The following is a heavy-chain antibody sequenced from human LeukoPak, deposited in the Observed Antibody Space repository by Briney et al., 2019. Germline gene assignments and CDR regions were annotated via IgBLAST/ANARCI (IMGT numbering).Heavy chain of an antibody. CDR3: ARDPADYYDSSGYYPLGY. CDR2: INAGNGNT. D-gene: IGHD3-22*01. V-gene: IGHV1-3*01. Sequence: ASVKVSCKASGYTFTSYAMHWVRQAPGQRLEWMGWINAGNGNTKYSQKFQGRVTMTTDTSTSTAYMELRSLRSDDTAVYYCARDPADYYDSSGYYPLGYWGQGTLVTVSS. J-gene: IGHJ4*02. CDR1: GYTFTSYA.